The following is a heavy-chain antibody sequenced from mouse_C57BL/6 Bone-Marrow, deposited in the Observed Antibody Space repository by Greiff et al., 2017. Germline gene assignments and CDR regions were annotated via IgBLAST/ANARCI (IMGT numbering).Heavy chain of an antibody. CDR2: INPNDGGT. J-gene: IGHJ1*03. D-gene: IGHD1-1*01. V-gene: IGHV1-26*01. Sequence: EVKLQQSGPELVKPGASVKISCKASGYTFTDYYMNWVKQSHGKSLEWIGDINPNDGGTSYNQKFKGKATLTVDKSSSTAYMELRSLTSEDSAVYYCARVYVRYFDVWGTGTRVTVSS. CDR1: GYTFTDYY. CDR3: ARVYVRYFDV.